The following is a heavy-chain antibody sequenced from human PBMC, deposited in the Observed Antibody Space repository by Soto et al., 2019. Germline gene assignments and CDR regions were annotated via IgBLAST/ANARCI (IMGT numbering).Heavy chain of an antibody. CDR3: TRETVAGITGLDY. D-gene: IGHD1-20*01. J-gene: IGHJ4*02. Sequence: GVSLRRSGAASGFNVSAFAVNWVRQAPGKGLEWVPGISVSDAFIYYADSVRGRFSISRDASENILYLQMNSLRVDDTALYYCTRETVAGITGLDYWGPGTLVTVSS. CDR1: GFNVSAFA. V-gene: IGHV3-23*01. CDR2: ISVSDAFI.